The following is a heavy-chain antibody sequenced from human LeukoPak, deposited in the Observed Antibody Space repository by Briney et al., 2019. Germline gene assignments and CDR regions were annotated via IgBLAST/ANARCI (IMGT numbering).Heavy chain of an antibody. Sequence: GGSLRLSCAASGFTFSSYWMSWVRQAPGKGLEWVANIKQDGSEKYYVDSVKGRFTISRDNAKNSLYLQMNSLRAEDTAVYYCARGVTRAVAGFDYWGQGTLVTVSS. D-gene: IGHD6-19*01. CDR2: IKQDGSEK. V-gene: IGHV3-7*01. CDR1: GFTFSSYW. CDR3: ARGVTRAVAGFDY. J-gene: IGHJ4*02.